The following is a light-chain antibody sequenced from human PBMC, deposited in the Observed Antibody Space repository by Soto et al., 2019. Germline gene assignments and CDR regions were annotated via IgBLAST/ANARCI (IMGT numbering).Light chain of an antibody. CDR1: QSISIW. CDR3: QQYDSCAVT. J-gene: IGKJ2*01. V-gene: IGKV1-5*03. CDR2: KAS. Sequence: DIQMTQSPSTLSASVGDSVTITCRASQSISIWLAWYQQKPGKAPKLLISKASTLQSGVSSRFGGSGSGTEFTLTISSLQPDDFATYYCQQYDSCAVTFGQGTKLEIK.